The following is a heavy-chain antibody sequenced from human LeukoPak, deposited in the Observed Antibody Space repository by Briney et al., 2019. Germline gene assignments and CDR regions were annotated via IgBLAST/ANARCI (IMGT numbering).Heavy chain of an antibody. D-gene: IGHD6-13*01. J-gene: IGHJ5*02. CDR1: GYTFTDYY. CDR2: INPNSGVT. Sequence: AASVKVSCKASGYTFTDYYMHWVRQAPGQGLGWMGWINPNSGVTMYAQNFQGRVTMTRDTSISTAYMDLSRLRSDDTAVYYCARGGDSSSWYGWFDPWGQGTLVTVSS. V-gene: IGHV1-2*02. CDR3: ARGGDSSSWYGWFDP.